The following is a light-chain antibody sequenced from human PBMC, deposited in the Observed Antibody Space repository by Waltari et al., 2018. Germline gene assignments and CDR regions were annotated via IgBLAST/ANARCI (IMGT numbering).Light chain of an antibody. J-gene: IGKJ4*01. CDR1: QSVCNN. CDR2: VAS. CDR3: QQYNNWPPLT. V-gene: IGKV3-15*01. Sequence: EVVMTQSPATLSVSPGARVPLFCRASQSVCNNVAWYQQKPGQAPRLLIYVASTMATGVPDRFSGSGSGTEFTLTVTSLQSEDFAVYYCQQYNNWPPLTFGGGTKVDLK.